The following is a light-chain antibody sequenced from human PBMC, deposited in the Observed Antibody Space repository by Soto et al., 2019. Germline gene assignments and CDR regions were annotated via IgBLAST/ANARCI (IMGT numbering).Light chain of an antibody. V-gene: IGLV1-40*01. CDR2: GNS. Sequence: QSVLTQPPSVSGAPGRRVPTSCTGSSSTIGAGYDVHWYRQLPGTAPKLLIYGNSNRPSGVPDRFSGSKSGTSASLAITGLQAEDEADYYCQSYDSSLSGYYVFGTGTKVTVL. J-gene: IGLJ1*01. CDR1: SSTIGAGYD. CDR3: QSYDSSLSGYYV.